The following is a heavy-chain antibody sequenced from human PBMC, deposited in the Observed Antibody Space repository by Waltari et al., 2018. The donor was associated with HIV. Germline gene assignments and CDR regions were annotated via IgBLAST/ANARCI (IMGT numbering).Heavy chain of an antibody. D-gene: IGHD2-8*01. CDR3: ATLMVYAPRSHYYGMDV. CDR2: IHYSGNA. CDR1: GGSIGRYY. Sequence: QVQLQESGPGLVRPSETLSLTCTVSGGSIGRYYCSWIRQPPGKELEWIGYIHYSGNANYNPALKSRVTVSVDTSKHQFSLKLSSVTAADTAVYYCATLMVYAPRSHYYGMDVWGQGTTVIVSS. J-gene: IGHJ6*02. V-gene: IGHV4-59*01.